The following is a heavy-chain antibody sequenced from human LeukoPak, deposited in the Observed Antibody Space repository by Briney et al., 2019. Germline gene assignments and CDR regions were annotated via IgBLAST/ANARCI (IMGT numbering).Heavy chain of an antibody. V-gene: IGHV3-21*04. CDR2: ISSSSSYI. D-gene: IGHD3-16*01. CDR3: ARDDLSIGIIVGSRYYFDY. J-gene: IGHJ4*02. CDR1: GFTFSSYS. Sequence: PGGSLRLSCAASGFTFSSYSMNWVRQAPGKGLEWVSSISSSSSYIYYADSVKGRFTISRDNAKNSLYLQMNSLRAEDTAVYYCARDDLSIGIIVGSRYYFDYWGQGTLVTVS.